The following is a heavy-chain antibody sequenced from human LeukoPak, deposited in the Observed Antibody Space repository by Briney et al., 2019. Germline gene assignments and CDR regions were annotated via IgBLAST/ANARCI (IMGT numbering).Heavy chain of an antibody. J-gene: IGHJ4*02. CDR3: ARDPSRRYTSGYGDS. V-gene: IGHV3-7*01. Sequence: GGSLTLSCAASALSLSGYWMNWVRQPPEKGLVWVAIINQDGSEKYFLVCVKGRFTISRHNTKHTLYLQMNSLRGEHRGLYYCARDPSRRYTSGYGDSWGQGPLVTVSS. D-gene: IGHD5-18*01. CDR1: ALSLSGYW. CDR2: INQDGSEK.